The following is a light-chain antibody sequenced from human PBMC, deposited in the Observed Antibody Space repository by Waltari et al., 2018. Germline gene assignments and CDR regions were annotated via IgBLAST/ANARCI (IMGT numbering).Light chain of an antibody. J-gene: IGLJ3*02. V-gene: IGLV1-44*01. Sequence: QSVLTQPPSASGTPGQRVTISCSGGNSNIGINTVNWYQQIPGTAPKLLIYSDHQRPSGVPDRFSGSKSGTSASLAISGLQSEDEADYYCAAWDDSLNGYWVFGGGTKLTVL. CDR3: AAWDDSLNGYWV. CDR2: SDH. CDR1: NSNIGINT.